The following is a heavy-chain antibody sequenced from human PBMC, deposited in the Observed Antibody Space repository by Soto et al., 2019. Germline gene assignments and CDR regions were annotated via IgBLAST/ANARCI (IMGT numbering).Heavy chain of an antibody. CDR2: IIPIFGTA. CDR1: GGTFSSYA. J-gene: IGHJ6*02. Sequence: QVQLVQSGAEVKKPGSSVKVSCKASGGTFSSYAISWVRQAPGQGLEWMGGIIPIFGTANYAQKFQGRVTITADKSTSTAYMELSSLRAEDTAVYYCARTGYSSSWYYYYYGIDVWGQGTTVTVSS. D-gene: IGHD6-13*01. CDR3: ARTGYSSSWYYYYYGIDV. V-gene: IGHV1-69*06.